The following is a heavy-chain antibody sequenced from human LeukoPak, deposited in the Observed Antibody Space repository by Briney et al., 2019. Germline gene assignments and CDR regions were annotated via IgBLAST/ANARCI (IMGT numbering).Heavy chain of an antibody. CDR2: VWSGGNNK. CDR1: GFIFSTYG. V-gene: IGHV3-33*06. Sequence: GGSLRLSCAASGFIFSTYGMQLVRQAPGKGLEWVAVVWSGGNNKYYSDSVKGRFTISRDNSKNTLYLQMNSLRAEDTAVYYCAKDGQVGAIGYFDYRGQGTLVTVSS. D-gene: IGHD1-26*01. J-gene: IGHJ4*02. CDR3: AKDGQVGAIGYFDY.